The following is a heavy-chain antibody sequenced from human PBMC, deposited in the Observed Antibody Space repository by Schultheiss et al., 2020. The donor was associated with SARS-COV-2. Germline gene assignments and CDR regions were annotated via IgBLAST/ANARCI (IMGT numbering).Heavy chain of an antibody. Sequence: GESLKISCAASGFTFSDYYMSWIRQAPGKGLEWVSYISSSSSYTNYADSVKGRFTISRDNAKNSLYLQMNSLRAEDTAVYYCARAYDYYGSGSYSNWGQGTLVTVSS. V-gene: IGHV3-11*06. D-gene: IGHD3-10*01. CDR1: GFTFSDYY. J-gene: IGHJ4*02. CDR2: ISSSSSYT. CDR3: ARAYDYYGSGSYSN.